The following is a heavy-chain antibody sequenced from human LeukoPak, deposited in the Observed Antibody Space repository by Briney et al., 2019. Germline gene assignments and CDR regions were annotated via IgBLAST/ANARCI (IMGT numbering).Heavy chain of an antibody. CDR3: AALWDTRGGYSDY. J-gene: IGHJ4*02. V-gene: IGHV1-58*02. D-gene: IGHD3-10*01. CDR1: GFTFTSSA. CDR2: IVVGSGNT. Sequence: RASVKVSCKASGFTFTSSAMQWVRQARGQRLEWIGWIVVGSGNTNYAQKFQERVTITRDMSTSTAYMELSSLRSEDTAVYYCAALWDTRGGYSDYWGQGTLVTVSS.